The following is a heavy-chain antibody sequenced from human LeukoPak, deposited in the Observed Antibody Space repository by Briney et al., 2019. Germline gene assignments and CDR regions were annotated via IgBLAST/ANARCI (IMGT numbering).Heavy chain of an antibody. V-gene: IGHV3-23*01. Sequence: GGSLRLSCAASGFTFSSYAMTCVRQAPGKGLEWVSAISGSGSSTYYADSVKGRFTISRDNSKNTLYLQMNSLRAEDTAVYYCAKGGSGTYYGIDYWGQGTLVTVSS. CDR1: GFTFSSYA. CDR3: AKGGSGTYYGIDY. J-gene: IGHJ4*02. CDR2: ISGSGSST. D-gene: IGHD1-26*01.